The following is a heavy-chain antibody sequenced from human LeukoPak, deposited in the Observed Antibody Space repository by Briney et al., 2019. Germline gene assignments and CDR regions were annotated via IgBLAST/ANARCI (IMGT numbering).Heavy chain of an antibody. D-gene: IGHD5-24*01. V-gene: IGHV3-48*01. CDR3: AKAWLQLGSIDY. Sequence: GGSLRLSCAASGFTFSSYSMNWVRQAPGKGLEWVSYISSSSSNIYYADSVKGRFTISRDNSKNTLYLQMNSLRAEDTAVYYCAKAWLQLGSIDYWGQGTLVTVSS. CDR1: GFTFSSYS. CDR2: ISSSSSNI. J-gene: IGHJ4*02.